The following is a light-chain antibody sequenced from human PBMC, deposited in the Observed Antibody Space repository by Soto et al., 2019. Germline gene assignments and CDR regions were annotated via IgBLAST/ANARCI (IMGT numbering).Light chain of an antibody. J-gene: IGKJ4*01. CDR3: QQCALSPAT. CDR1: QSVSSN. Sequence: EIVMTQSPATLSVSPGERATLSCRASQSVSSNLAWYQQKPGQAPRLLIYGASTRATGIPARFSGSGSGTEFTLTINRLEPEDVAVYYCQQCALSPATFGGGTKVEI. CDR2: GAS. V-gene: IGKV3-15*01.